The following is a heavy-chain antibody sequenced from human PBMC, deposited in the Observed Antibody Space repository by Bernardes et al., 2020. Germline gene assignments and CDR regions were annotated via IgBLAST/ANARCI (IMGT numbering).Heavy chain of an antibody. Sequence: SETLSLTCTVSGGSISSSSYYWGWIRQPPGKGLEWIGSIYYSGSTYYNPSLKSRVTISVDTSKNQFSLKLSSVTAADTAVYYCARHPGLLPAALSDYWGQGTLVTVSS. D-gene: IGHD2-2*01. V-gene: IGHV4-39*01. CDR1: GGSISSSSYY. CDR3: ARHPGLLPAALSDY. CDR2: IYYSGST. J-gene: IGHJ4*02.